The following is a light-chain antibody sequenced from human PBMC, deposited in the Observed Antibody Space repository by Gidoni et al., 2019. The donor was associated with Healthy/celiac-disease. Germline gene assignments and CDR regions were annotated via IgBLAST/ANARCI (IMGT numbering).Light chain of an antibody. CDR2: KAS. Sequence: DIQMTQSPSTLSASVGDRVTITCRASQSISSWWAWYQQNTGKAPKLLIYKASSLESGVPSRFSGSGSGTEFTLTISSLQPDDFATYYCQQYNSYSSITFGQGTRLEIK. CDR1: QSISSW. V-gene: IGKV1-5*03. CDR3: QQYNSYSSIT. J-gene: IGKJ5*01.